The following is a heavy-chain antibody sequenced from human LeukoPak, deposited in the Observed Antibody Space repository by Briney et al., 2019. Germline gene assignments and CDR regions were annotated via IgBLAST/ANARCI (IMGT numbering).Heavy chain of an antibody. D-gene: IGHD3-3*01. CDR3: AKRGDFWSGYLKDYYYYYMDV. CDR1: GFTFSSYA. CDR2: ISGSGGST. Sequence: PGGSLRLSCAASGFTFSSYAMSWVRQAPGKGLEWVSAISGSGGSTYYADSVKGRFTISRDNSKNTLYLQMNSLRAEDTAVYYCAKRGDFWSGYLKDYYYYYMDVWGKGTTVTVSS. J-gene: IGHJ6*03. V-gene: IGHV3-23*01.